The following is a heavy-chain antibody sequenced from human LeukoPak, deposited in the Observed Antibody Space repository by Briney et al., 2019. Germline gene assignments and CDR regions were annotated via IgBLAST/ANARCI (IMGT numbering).Heavy chain of an antibody. CDR3: ARELGPIVGATYYFDY. V-gene: IGHV4-59*01. D-gene: IGHD1-26*01. CDR1: GGSISSYY. CDR2: IYYSGNT. Sequence: NPSETLSLTCTVSGGSISSYYWSWIRQPPGKGLEYIGYIYYSGNTNSNPSLNSRVTISVDTSKNQFSLKLSSVTAADTAVYYCARELGPIVGATYYFDYWGQGTLVTVSS. J-gene: IGHJ4*02.